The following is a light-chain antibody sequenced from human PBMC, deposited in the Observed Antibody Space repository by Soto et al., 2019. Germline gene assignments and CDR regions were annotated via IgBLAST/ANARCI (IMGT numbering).Light chain of an antibody. CDR1: RSVSDTL. Sequence: EIVLTQSPGTLSLSPGERATLSCRADRSVSDTLLTWFQQKPGQAPRLLIFGTSNRAPGIPDRFSVSGSGTDFTLTISRLEPDDFAVYYCQHYGYSSWTFGQGTKVEIK. J-gene: IGKJ1*01. CDR3: QHYGYSSWT. CDR2: GTS. V-gene: IGKV3-20*01.